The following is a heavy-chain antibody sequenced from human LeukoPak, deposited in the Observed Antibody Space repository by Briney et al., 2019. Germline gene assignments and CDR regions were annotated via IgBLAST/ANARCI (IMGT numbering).Heavy chain of an antibody. V-gene: IGHV3-48*03. D-gene: IGHD6-19*01. Sequence: GGSLRLSCAASGFTFSSYEMNWVRQAPGKGLEWVSYISSSGSTIYYADSVKGRFTISRDNAKNSLYLQMNSLRAEDTAVYYCARSAVAEPYYYYMDVWGKGTTVTVSS. CDR2: ISSSGSTI. CDR3: ARSAVAEPYYYYMDV. J-gene: IGHJ6*03. CDR1: GFTFSSYE.